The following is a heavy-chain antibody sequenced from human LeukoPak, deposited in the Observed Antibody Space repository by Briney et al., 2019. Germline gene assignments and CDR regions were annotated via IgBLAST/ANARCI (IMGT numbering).Heavy chain of an antibody. CDR3: ARVSADTFGI. J-gene: IGHJ3*02. CDR2: IYSSGTT. CDR1: GGSISNYY. V-gene: IGHV4-59*12. Sequence: SETLSLTCTVSGGSISNYYWNWIRQPPGKGLEWIGFIYSSGTTNYNPSLKSRVTMSVDTSKNQFSLKLSSVTASDTAVYYCARVSADTFGIWGQGTMVTVSS.